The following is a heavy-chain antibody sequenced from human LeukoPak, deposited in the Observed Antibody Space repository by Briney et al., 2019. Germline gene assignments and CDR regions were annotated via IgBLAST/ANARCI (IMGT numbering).Heavy chain of an antibody. D-gene: IGHD6-19*01. Sequence: SETLSLTCNVSGASISSSYWNWIRQPPGKGLEWIGYIYNSGTTNYNPSLKSRVTISVDTSKSQFSLKLSSVTAADTAVYFCARGAGSFDCWGQGTLVTVSS. J-gene: IGHJ4*02. CDR2: IYNSGTT. CDR3: ARGAGSFDC. V-gene: IGHV4-59*08. CDR1: GASISSSY.